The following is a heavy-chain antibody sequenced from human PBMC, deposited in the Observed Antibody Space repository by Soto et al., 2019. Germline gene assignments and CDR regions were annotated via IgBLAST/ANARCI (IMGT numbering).Heavy chain of an antibody. V-gene: IGHV1-58*01. CDR2: IVVGSGNT. J-gene: IGHJ3*02. CDR3: AADGAVEDAFDI. D-gene: IGHD2-15*01. Sequence: QMPLVQSGPEVKKPGTSVKVSCKASGFTFTSSAVQWVRQARGQRLEWIGWIVVGSGNTNYAQKFQERVTITRDMSTSTAYMELSSLRSEDTAVYYCAADGAVEDAFDIWGQGTMVTVSS. CDR1: GFTFTSSA.